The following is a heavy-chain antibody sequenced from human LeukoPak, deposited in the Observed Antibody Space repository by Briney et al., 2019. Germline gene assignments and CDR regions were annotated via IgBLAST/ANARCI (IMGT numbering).Heavy chain of an antibody. CDR1: GFIFSRYA. D-gene: IGHD5-18*01. V-gene: IGHV3-23*01. J-gene: IGHJ4*02. Sequence: GGSLRLSCAASGFIFSRYAMGWVRQAPGKGLEWVSGISNSGDNTYYADSVKGRFTISRDNSKNTLYLQMNSLRAEDTAVYYCAKPPRYSYVFDYWGQGTLVTVSS. CDR2: ISNSGDNT. CDR3: AKPPRYSYVFDY.